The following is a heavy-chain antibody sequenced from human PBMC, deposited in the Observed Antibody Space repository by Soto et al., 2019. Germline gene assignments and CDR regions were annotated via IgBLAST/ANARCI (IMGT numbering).Heavy chain of an antibody. CDR2: INPSGGST. Sequence: QVQLVQSGAEVKKPGASVKVSCKASGYTFTSYYMHWVRQAPGQGLEWMGIINPSGGSTSYAQKFQGRVTLTRDTSTRTVYMELSSLRSEDTAVYYCASGWNDDIFDYWGQGTLVTVSS. V-gene: IGHV1-46*01. J-gene: IGHJ4*02. D-gene: IGHD1-1*01. CDR1: GYTFTSYY. CDR3: ASGWNDDIFDY.